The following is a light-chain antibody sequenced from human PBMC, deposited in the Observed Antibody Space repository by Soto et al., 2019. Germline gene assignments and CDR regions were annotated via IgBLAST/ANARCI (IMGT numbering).Light chain of an antibody. V-gene: IGKV3-20*01. CDR2: GAS. CDR3: QQYGSFWT. Sequence: EIVLTQSPGTLSLSPGERATLSCRASQSVSSSYLAWYQQKPGQAPRLLIYGASSRATGIPDRFSGSGSGTDFTLTISRLEPEDFAVYYCQQYGSFWTFGQGTKGDIK. CDR1: QSVSSSY. J-gene: IGKJ1*01.